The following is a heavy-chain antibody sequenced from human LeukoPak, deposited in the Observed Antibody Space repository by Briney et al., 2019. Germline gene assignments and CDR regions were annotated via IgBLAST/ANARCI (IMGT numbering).Heavy chain of an antibody. CDR2: ISSSGSTI. V-gene: IGHV3-48*04. J-gene: IGHJ6*04. Sequence: PGGSLRLSCAASGFTFSSYSMNWVRQAPGKGLEWVSSISSSGSTIYYADSVKGRFTISRDNAKNSLYLQMNSLRAEDTAVYYCAELGIPMIGGVWGKGTTVTISS. CDR1: GFTFSSYS. CDR3: AELGIPMIGGV. D-gene: IGHD3-10*02.